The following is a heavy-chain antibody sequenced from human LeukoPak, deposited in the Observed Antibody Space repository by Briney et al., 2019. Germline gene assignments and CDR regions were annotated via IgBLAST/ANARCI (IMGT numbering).Heavy chain of an antibody. V-gene: IGHV4-34*01. CDR1: GGSFSGYY. CDR2: INHSGST. CDR3: ARGHNWFDP. Sequence: SETLSLTCAVYGGSFSGYYWGWIRQPPGKGLEWIGEINHSGSTNYNPSLKSRVTISVDTSKNQFSLKLSSVTAADTAVYYCARGHNWFDPWGQGTLVTVSS. J-gene: IGHJ5*02.